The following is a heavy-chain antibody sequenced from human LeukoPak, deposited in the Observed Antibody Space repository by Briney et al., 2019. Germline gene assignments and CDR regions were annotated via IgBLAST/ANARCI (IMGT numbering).Heavy chain of an antibody. Sequence: ASVKVSRKASGYTFTGYYMHWVRQAPGQGLEWMGWINPNSGGTNYAQKFQGRVTMTRDTSISTAYMELSRLRSDDTAVYYCARDPHRPWEPPSVCYFDYWGQGTLVTVSS. J-gene: IGHJ4*02. D-gene: IGHD1-26*01. CDR2: INPNSGGT. CDR1: GYTFTGYY. V-gene: IGHV1-2*02. CDR3: ARDPHRPWEPPSVCYFDY.